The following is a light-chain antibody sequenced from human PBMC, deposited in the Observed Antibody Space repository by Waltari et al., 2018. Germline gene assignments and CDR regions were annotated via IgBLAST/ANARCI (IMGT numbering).Light chain of an antibody. CDR3: QSYDTNLRDWV. V-gene: IGLV1-40*01. CDR1: RPNIRAGYD. Sequence: QSVLTPPPSVSGAPGQRVTISCIWYRPNIRAGYDVHWYQQLPGTAPKLLIYGDTSRPSGVPDRFSASKSGTSVSLAITGLQPEDEAHYYCQSYDTNLRDWVFGGGTKLTVL. J-gene: IGLJ3*02. CDR2: GDT.